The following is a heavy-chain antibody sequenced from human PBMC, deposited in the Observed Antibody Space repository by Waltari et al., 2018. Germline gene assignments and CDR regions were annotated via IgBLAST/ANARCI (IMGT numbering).Heavy chain of an antibody. D-gene: IGHD3-10*01. CDR2: IYPGDSDT. J-gene: IGHJ5*02. V-gene: IGHV5-51*01. CDR3: ARSRVGELLYNRFDP. CDR1: GYSFTSYW. Sequence: EVQLVQSGAEVKKPGESLKISCKGSGYSFTSYWIGWVRPMPGKGLEWMGIIYPGDSDTRYSPSFQGQVTISADKSISTAYLQWSSLKASDTAMYYCARSRVGELLYNRFDPWGQGTLVTVSS.